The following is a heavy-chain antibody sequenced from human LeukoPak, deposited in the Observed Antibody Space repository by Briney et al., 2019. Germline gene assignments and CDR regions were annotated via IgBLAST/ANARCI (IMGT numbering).Heavy chain of an antibody. J-gene: IGHJ3*02. CDR3: ARAGFYSSGDAFDI. CDR1: GFTFSSYA. D-gene: IGHD6-19*01. CDR2: ISDSGSST. Sequence: GRSLRLSCAASGFTFSSYAMSWVRQAPGKGLEWVSGISDSGSSTVYADSVKGRFTISRDNAKNSLYLQMHSLRAEDTAVYYCARAGFYSSGDAFDIWGQGTMVTVSS. V-gene: IGHV3-23*01.